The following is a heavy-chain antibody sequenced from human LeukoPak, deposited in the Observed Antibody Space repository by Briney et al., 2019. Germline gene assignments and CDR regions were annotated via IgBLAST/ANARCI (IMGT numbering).Heavy chain of an antibody. CDR1: GFTFSSYG. CDR3: ARRDSSFGMDV. D-gene: IGHD3-22*01. V-gene: IGHV3-21*01. CDR2: ISSSSYI. Sequence: GGSLRLSCAASGFTFSSYGMNWVRQAPGKGLEWVSSISSSSYIYYADSVKGRFTISRDNSKNTLYLQMDSLRAEDTAVYYCARRDSSFGMDVWGQGTTVTVFS. J-gene: IGHJ6*02.